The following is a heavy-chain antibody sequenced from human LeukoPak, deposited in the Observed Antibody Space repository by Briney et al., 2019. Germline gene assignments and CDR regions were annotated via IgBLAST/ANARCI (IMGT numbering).Heavy chain of an antibody. CDR1: GFTFSDYN. J-gene: IGHJ6*03. Sequence: GGSLRLSCAASGFTFSDYNMNWVRQAPGKAMEWVSSITSIGTYIFYADSVKGRFTISRDNAKNSVYLQMNSLRAEDTAVYYCARDVVYYYYMDVLGKGTTVTVSS. CDR3: ARDVVYYYYMDV. CDR2: ITSIGTYI. V-gene: IGHV3-21*06. D-gene: IGHD2-15*01.